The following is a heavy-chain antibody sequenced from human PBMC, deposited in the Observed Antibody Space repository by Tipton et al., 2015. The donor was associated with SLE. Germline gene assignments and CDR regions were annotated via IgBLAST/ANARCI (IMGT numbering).Heavy chain of an antibody. V-gene: IGHV4-59*01. Sequence: TLSLTCTISGGSISSYYWTWIRQSPGKGLEWIGYVYVSGSTNYNPSLKSRVTISVDTSKNQFSLSLTSVTAADTAVYYCARFHVKSYYEFDCWGQGTLVTVSS. CDR2: VYVSGST. J-gene: IGHJ4*02. CDR3: ARFHVKSYYEFDC. CDR1: GGSISSYY. D-gene: IGHD3-10*01.